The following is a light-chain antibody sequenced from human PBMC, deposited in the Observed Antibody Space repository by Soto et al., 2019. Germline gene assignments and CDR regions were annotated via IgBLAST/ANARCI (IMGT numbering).Light chain of an antibody. V-gene: IGKV3-11*01. CDR2: DAS. CDR3: QQRGNWIT. Sequence: EIVLTQSPATLSLSPGERATLSCRASQSVSSYLAWYQQKPGQAPRLLIYDASNRATGIPARFSASGSGTDFTLNNSSLEPEDSAVYYCQQRGNWITFGPGTRLEIK. CDR1: QSVSSY. J-gene: IGKJ5*01.